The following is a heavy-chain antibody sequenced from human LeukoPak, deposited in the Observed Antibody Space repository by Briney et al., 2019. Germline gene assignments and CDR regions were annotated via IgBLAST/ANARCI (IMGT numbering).Heavy chain of an antibody. D-gene: IGHD3-10*01. CDR3: ARHLGLLWCGELFRRGINWFDP. CDR1: GGSFSGYY. CDR2: INHSGST. J-gene: IGHJ5*02. Sequence: KPSETLSLTCAVYGGSFSGYYWGWIRQPPGKGQEWIGEINHSGSTNYNPSLKSRDTKSLVTSNNQFSLRLSSVTAADTALYYCARHLGLLWCGELFRRGINWFDPWGQGTLVTVSS. V-gene: IGHV4-34*01.